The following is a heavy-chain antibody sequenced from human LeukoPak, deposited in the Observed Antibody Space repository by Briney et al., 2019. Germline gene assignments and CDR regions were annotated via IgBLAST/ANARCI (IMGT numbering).Heavy chain of an antibody. Sequence: PSETLSLTCAVYGGSFSGYYWSWIRQPPGKGLEWIGEINHSGSANYNPSLKSRVTISVDTSKSQFSLKVSSVTAADTAVYYCARVPEFACGLDYWGQGTLVTVSS. CDR1: GGSFSGYY. V-gene: IGHV4-34*01. CDR3: ARVPEFACGLDY. J-gene: IGHJ4*02. D-gene: IGHD3-10*01. CDR2: INHSGSA.